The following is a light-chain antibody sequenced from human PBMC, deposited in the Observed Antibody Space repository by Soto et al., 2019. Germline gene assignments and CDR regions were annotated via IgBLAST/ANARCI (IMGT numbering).Light chain of an antibody. J-gene: IGKJ3*01. V-gene: IGKV3-20*01. CDR1: QSVNSYF. CDR3: QLYGTSPGFT. CDR2: GAS. Sequence: EVVLTQSPGTLSLSPGERATLSCRASQSVNSYFLAWYQQKPGQAPRLLIYGASSRATGIPARFSGSGSGTDFAPTISRLEPQDFAVYYCQLYGTSPGFTFGPGTKVEIK.